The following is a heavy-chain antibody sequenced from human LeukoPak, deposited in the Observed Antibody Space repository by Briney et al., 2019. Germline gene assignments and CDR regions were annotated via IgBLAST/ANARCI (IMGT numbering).Heavy chain of an antibody. CDR2: INPSGGST. D-gene: IGHD3-22*01. CDR1: GYTFTSYY. CDR3: ARDLDYDSSGYYYVAFDY. Sequence: ASVKVSCKASGYTFTSYYMHWVRQAPGQGLEWMGIINPSGGSTSYAQKFQGRVTMTKDTSTSRVYMELRSLRPDDTAVYYCARDLDYDSSGYYYVAFDYWGQGTLVTVSS. V-gene: IGHV1-46*01. J-gene: IGHJ4*02.